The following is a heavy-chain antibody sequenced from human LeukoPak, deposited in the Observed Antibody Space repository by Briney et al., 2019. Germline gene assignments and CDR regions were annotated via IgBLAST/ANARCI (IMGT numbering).Heavy chain of an antibody. V-gene: IGHV1-69*01. CDR3: ARGRGGYYYYGMDV. CDR2: IIPIFGTA. CDR1: GGTFSSYA. Sequence: SVKVSCKASGGTFSSYAISWVRQAPGQGLEWMGGIIPIFGTANYAQKFQGRVTITADESTSTAYLELSSLRSEDTAVYYCARGRGGYYYYGMDVWGQGTTVTVSS. J-gene: IGHJ6*02. D-gene: IGHD3-22*01.